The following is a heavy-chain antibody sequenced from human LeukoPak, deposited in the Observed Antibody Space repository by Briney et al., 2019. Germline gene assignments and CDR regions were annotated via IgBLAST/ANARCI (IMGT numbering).Heavy chain of an antibody. CDR3: ARLSTGGTFDY. V-gene: IGHV3-7*01. CDR2: IKEDGSVN. Sequence: GGSLRLSCAVSGFTFGTYWMSWVRQAPGKGLEWVANIKEDGSVNSYVDSVKGRFTVYKYNTKNSLDLQMHSLRVEDAAVYYCARLSTGGTFDYWGQGTLVTVSS. J-gene: IGHJ4*02. CDR1: GFTFGTYW. D-gene: IGHD3-10*02.